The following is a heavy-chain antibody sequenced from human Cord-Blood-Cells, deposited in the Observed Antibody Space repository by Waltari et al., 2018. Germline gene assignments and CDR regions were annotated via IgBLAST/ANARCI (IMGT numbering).Heavy chain of an antibody. CDR2: INPNSGGT. CDR1: GYTFTGYY. J-gene: IGHJ4*02. D-gene: IGHD3-9*01. CDR3: ARVTRATGYYYFDY. Sequence: QVQLVQSGAEVKKPGASVKVSCKASGYTFTGYYMHWVRQAPGQGLEWMGWINPNSGGTNDAQKFQGWVTMTSDTSISTAYMELSRLRSDDTAVYYCARVTRATGYYYFDYWGQGTLVTVSS. V-gene: IGHV1-2*04.